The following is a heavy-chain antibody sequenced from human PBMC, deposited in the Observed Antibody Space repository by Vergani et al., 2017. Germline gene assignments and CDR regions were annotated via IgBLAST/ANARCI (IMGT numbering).Heavy chain of an antibody. Sequence: EVQLVESGGGLVKPGGSLRLSCAASGFTFSSYSMNWVRQAPGKGLEWVSSISSSSSYIYYADSVKGRFTISRDNAKNSLYLQMNSLRAEDTAVYYCARPLQGYSDSSGQGYFQHWGQGTLVTVSS. J-gene: IGHJ1*01. D-gene: IGHD3-22*01. CDR3: ARPLQGYSDSSGQGYFQH. V-gene: IGHV3-21*01. CDR2: ISSSSSYI. CDR1: GFTFSSYS.